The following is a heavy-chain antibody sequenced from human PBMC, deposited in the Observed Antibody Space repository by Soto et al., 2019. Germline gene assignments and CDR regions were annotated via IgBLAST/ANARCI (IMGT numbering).Heavy chain of an antibody. Sequence: PGGSLRLSFAASGFTFDDYGMSWVRQAPGKGLEWVSFISGSGGITYYADSVKGRFTISRDNSKNTLYLQMHSLRAEDTAIYYCEKDANWEDHYWGQGTLVTVSS. CDR1: GFTFDDYG. CDR2: ISGSGGIT. J-gene: IGHJ4*02. CDR3: EKDANWEDHY. V-gene: IGHV3-23*01. D-gene: IGHD1-1*01.